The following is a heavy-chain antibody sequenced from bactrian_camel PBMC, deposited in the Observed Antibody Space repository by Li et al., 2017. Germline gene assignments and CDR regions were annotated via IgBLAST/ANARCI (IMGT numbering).Heavy chain of an antibody. CDR1: GYASAIKC. D-gene: IGHD2*01. J-gene: IGHJ4*01. CDR2: VYIGADTV. V-gene: IGHV3S54*01. Sequence: QVQLVESGGGSVQSGGSLRLTCTASGYASAIKCWGWFRQVPGKEREGVAAVYIGADTVYNADSVTADSVEGRFTISQDNAKNAVILQMNSLKVEDTAMYYCAATRGVCDTPGTVTYYGTGTQVTVS.